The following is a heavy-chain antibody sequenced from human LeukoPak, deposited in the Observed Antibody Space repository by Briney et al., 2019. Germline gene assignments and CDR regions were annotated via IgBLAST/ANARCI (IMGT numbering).Heavy chain of an antibody. CDR3: ARGSSSGLKSYYFDY. Sequence: PGGSLRLSCAASGFTFSNYVINWVRQAPGKGLEWVSPIRSGSTYIYSADLVKGRFTISRDNANRSLYLHMSRLRDEDTAVYYCARGSSSGLKSYYFDYWGQGTLVTVSS. J-gene: IGHJ4*02. V-gene: IGHV3-21*01. CDR1: GFTFSNYV. D-gene: IGHD6-13*01. CDR2: IRSGSTYI.